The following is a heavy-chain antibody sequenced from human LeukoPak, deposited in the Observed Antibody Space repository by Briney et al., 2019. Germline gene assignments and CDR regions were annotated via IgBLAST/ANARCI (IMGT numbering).Heavy chain of an antibody. J-gene: IGHJ4*02. CDR1: GGTFSSYA. Sequence: SVKVFCKASGGTFSSYAISWVRQAPGQGLEWMGRIIPILGIANYAQKFQGRVTITADKSTSTAYMELSSLRSEDTAVYYCARETTVGYFDYWGQGTLVTVSS. CDR2: IIPILGIA. D-gene: IGHD4-11*01. CDR3: ARETTVGYFDY. V-gene: IGHV1-69*04.